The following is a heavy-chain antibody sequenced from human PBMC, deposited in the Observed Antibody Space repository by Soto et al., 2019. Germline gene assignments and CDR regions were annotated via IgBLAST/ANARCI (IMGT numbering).Heavy chain of an antibody. Sequence: QVQLQQWGAGLLKPSETLSLTCAVYGGSFSGYYWSWIRQPPGKGLEWIGEINHSGSTNYNPSLKSRVTISVDTSKNQFSLKLSSVTAADTAVYYCARSGSYGSGSYDDYWGQGTLVTVSS. J-gene: IGHJ4*02. CDR2: INHSGST. V-gene: IGHV4-34*01. CDR1: GGSFSGYY. CDR3: ARSGSYGSGSYDDY. D-gene: IGHD3-10*01.